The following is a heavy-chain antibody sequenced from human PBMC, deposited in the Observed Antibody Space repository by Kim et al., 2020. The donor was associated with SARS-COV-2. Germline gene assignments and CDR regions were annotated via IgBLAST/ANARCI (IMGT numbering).Heavy chain of an antibody. CDR2: IGTAGDT. Sequence: GGSLRLSCAASGFTFSSYDMHWVRQATGKGLEWVSAIGTAGDTYYPGSVKGRFTISRENAKNSLYLQMNSLRAGDTAVYYCARGAPQSVKSGLTGFDPWGQGTLVTVSS. V-gene: IGHV3-13*04. CDR3: ARGAPQSVKSGLTGFDP. D-gene: IGHD2-8*01. J-gene: IGHJ5*02. CDR1: GFTFSSYD.